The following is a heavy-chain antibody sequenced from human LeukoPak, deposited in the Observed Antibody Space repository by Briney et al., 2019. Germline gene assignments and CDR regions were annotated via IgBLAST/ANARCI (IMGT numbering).Heavy chain of an antibody. J-gene: IGHJ4*02. V-gene: IGHV3-30*18. Sequence: GGSLRLSCAASGFTFSSYGMHWVRQAPGKGQEWVAVISYDGSNKYYADSVKGRFTISRDNSKNTLYLQMNSLRAEDTAVYYCAKDLDWGQGTLVTVSS. CDR1: GFTFSSYG. CDR2: ISYDGSNK. CDR3: AKDLD.